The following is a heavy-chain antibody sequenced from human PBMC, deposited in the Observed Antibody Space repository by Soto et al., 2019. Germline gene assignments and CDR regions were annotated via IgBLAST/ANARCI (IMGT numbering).Heavy chain of an antibody. CDR1: GFTFSSYG. D-gene: IGHD5-18*01. Sequence: GGSLRLSCAASGFTFSSYGMHWVRQAPGKGLEWVAVIWYDGSNKYYADSVKGRFTISRDNSKNTLYLQMNSLRAEDTAVYYCARDSGYGHNWFDPWGQGTLVTVSS. CDR2: IWYDGSNK. V-gene: IGHV3-33*01. CDR3: ARDSGYGHNWFDP. J-gene: IGHJ5*02.